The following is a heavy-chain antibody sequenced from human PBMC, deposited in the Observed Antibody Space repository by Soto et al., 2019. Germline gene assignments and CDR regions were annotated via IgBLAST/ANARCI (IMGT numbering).Heavy chain of an antibody. CDR2: IVVGSGNT. Sequence: GASVKVSCKACGFTFTSSAVQWVRQARGQRLEWIGWIVVGSGNTNYAQKFQERVTITRDMSTSTAYMELSSLRSEDTAVYYCAAERGYSGYDTYYFDYWGQGTLVTVSS. D-gene: IGHD5-12*01. V-gene: IGHV1-58*01. J-gene: IGHJ4*02. CDR3: AAERGYSGYDTYYFDY. CDR1: GFTFTSSA.